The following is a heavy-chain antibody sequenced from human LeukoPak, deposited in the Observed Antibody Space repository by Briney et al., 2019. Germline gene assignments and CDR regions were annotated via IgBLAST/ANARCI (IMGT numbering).Heavy chain of an antibody. CDR3: ARVQISRYCTGGNCYRDY. CDR1: GFTFSSHW. CDR2: IKQDGNEY. Sequence: PGGSLRLSCAASGFTFSSHWMTWVRQAPGKGLEWVANIKQDGNEYHYVDSVRGRFTISRDNAKNSLYLQMNSLRAEDTAVYYCARVQISRYCTGGNCYRDYWGQGTLVTVSS. J-gene: IGHJ4*02. V-gene: IGHV3-7*01. D-gene: IGHD2-15*01.